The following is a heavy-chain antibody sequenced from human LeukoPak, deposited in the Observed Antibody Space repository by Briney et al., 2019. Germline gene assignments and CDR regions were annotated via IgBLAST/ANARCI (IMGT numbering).Heavy chain of an antibody. D-gene: IGHD6-13*01. V-gene: IGHV4-59*01. CDR2: IYYSGST. CDR1: GGSISSYY. CDR3: AREYSSSWYPSLKYFDY. J-gene: IGHJ4*02. Sequence: SETLSLTCTVSGGSISSYYWSWIRQPPGKGLEWIGYIYYSGSTNYNPSLKSRVTISVDTSKNQFSLKLSSVTAADTAVYYCAREYSSSWYPSLKYFDYWGQGTLVTVSS.